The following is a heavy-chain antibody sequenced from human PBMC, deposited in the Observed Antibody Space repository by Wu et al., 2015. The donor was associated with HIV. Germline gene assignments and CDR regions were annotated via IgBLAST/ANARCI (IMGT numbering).Heavy chain of an antibody. CDR2: INPNGGST. V-gene: IGHV1-46*03. J-gene: IGHJ4*02. CDR1: GYTFTNYY. CDR3: ARDGDSSSWYLDY. Sequence: QVQLVQSGAEVKKPGASVKVSCKASGYTFTNYYMHWVRQAPGQGLEWMGIINPNGGSTTYAQKFQGRVTLTRDTSTSTVYMELSSLRSDDTAVYYCARDGDSSSWYLDYVGPGNPGHRLL. D-gene: IGHD6-13*01.